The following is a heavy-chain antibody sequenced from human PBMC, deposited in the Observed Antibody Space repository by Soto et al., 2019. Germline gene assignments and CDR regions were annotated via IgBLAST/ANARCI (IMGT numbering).Heavy chain of an antibody. CDR2: IDPIDSKT. V-gene: IGHV5-10-1*01. CDR1: GYNFDTYW. J-gene: IGHJ6*02. D-gene: IGHD6-13*01. CDR3: ARRIAAAVGYYYYAFDV. Sequence: GESLKISCKGSGYNFDTYWINWVRQTPGKGLEWMGRIDPIDSKTKYSPSLEGHITISVDKSISTTYLQWSSLKASDTAIYYCARRIAAAVGYYYYAFDVWGQGTAVTVSS.